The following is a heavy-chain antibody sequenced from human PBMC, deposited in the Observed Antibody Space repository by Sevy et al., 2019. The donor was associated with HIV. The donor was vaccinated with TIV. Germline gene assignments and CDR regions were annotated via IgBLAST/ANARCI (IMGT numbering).Heavy chain of an antibody. CDR3: VKVGGGGGGDH. CDR2: IQYDGSNK. CDR1: GFSFSSYG. D-gene: IGHD3-16*01. J-gene: IGHJ4*02. Sequence: GGSLRLSCAASGFSFSSYGMHWVRQAPGKGLEWMSYIQYDGSNKDYADSVKGRFTISRGNSKNTLYLQMNSLRVEDTAVFYWVKVGGGGGGDHWGQGTLVTVSS. V-gene: IGHV3-30*02.